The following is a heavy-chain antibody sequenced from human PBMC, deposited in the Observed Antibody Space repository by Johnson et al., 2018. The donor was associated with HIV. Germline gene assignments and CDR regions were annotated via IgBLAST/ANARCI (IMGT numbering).Heavy chain of an antibody. CDR2: IRYDGSNK. V-gene: IGHV3-30*02. CDR3: ARGGLRGGEYDAFDI. D-gene: IGHD2-15*01. Sequence: QVQLVESGGGVVQPGGSLRLSCEVSGFTFSNYGMHWVRQAPGKGLEWVAFIRYDGSNKYYADSVKGRFTIFRDNSKNTRYMQMKSLGVEDTAVYYGARGGLRGGEYDAFDIWGQGTMVTVS. J-gene: IGHJ3*02. CDR1: GFTFSNYG.